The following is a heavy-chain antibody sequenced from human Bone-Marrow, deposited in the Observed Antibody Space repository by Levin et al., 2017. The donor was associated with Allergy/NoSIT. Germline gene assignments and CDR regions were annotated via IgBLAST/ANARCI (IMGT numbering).Heavy chain of an antibody. CDR2: IDPSDSYT. V-gene: IGHV5-10-1*01. Sequence: GESLKISCKGSGYSFTSYWISWVRQMPGKGLEWMGRIDPSDSYTNYSPSFQGHVTISADKSISTAYLQWSSLKASDTAMYYCARRVTMVQGVMDGLGVETRGIDYWGQGTLVTVSS. D-gene: IGHD3-10*01. J-gene: IGHJ4*02. CDR1: GYSFTSYW. CDR3: ARRVTMVQGVMDGLGVETRGIDY.